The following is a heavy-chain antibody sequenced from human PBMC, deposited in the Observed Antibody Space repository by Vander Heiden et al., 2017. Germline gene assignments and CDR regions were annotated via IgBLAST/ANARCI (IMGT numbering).Heavy chain of an antibody. Sequence: EDQLVESGGGLVQSGGSMRPSCAASGSNLNSYWMNWVRQAAGKGLVWVGRRKSDGRTTDYADSVKGRFTISRDTSKNTLSLQMSTLRGEDTALYYCARSERVHDDLSGYYRGGLDIWGQGTRVIVS. CDR1: GSNLNSYW. D-gene: IGHD3-3*01. CDR2: RKSDGRTT. CDR3: ARSERVHDDLSGYYRGGLDI. V-gene: IGHV3-74*01. J-gene: IGHJ6*02.